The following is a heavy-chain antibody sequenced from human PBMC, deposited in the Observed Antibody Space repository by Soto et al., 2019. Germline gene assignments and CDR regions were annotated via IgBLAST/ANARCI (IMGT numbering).Heavy chain of an antibody. CDR2: MNPNSGNT. J-gene: IGHJ6*02. D-gene: IGHD2-2*01. CDR1: GYTFTSYD. V-gene: IGHV1-8*01. Sequence: GASVKVSCKASGYTFTSYDINWVRQATGQGLEWMGWMNPNSGNTGYAQKFQGRVTMTRNTSISTAYMELSSLRSEDTAVYYCARVWDIVVVPAFSGVDVWGQGTTVTVS. CDR3: ARVWDIVVVPAFSGVDV.